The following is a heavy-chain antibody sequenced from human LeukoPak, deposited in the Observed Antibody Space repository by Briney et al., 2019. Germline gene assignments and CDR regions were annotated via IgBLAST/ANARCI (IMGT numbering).Heavy chain of an antibody. D-gene: IGHD1-20*01. J-gene: IGHJ4*02. CDR2: IKSDGITI. CDR1: GFTFSNYG. CDR3: LRDLNWSLDQ. V-gene: IGHV3-74*01. Sequence: GGSLRLSCAASGFTFSNYGMSWVRQAPGKGLVWVSRIKSDGITITYADSVKGRFTTSRDNAKNTLYLQMNSLRAEDTAVYYCLRDLNWSLDQWGQGTLVTVSS.